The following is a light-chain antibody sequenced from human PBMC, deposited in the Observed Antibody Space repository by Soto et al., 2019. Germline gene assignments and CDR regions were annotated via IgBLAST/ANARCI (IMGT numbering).Light chain of an antibody. V-gene: IGKV3-11*01. J-gene: IGKJ4*01. CDR2: DAS. CDR1: QSVSSY. Sequence: EIVFTQSPATLSFSPGERATLSCRASQSVSSYLAWYQQKPGQAPRLLIYDASNRATGIPARFSGSGSGTDFTLTISSLEPEDFAVYYCQQRSNWPLTFGGG. CDR3: QQRSNWPLT.